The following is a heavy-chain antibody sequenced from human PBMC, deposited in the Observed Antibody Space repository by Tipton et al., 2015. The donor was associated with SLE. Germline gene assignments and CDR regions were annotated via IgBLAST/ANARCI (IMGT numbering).Heavy chain of an antibody. D-gene: IGHD2-21*01. CDR2: ISGSGGST. CDR1: GFTVSSNY. J-gene: IGHJ6*03. CDR3: ARGSLRLVGDYYYYMDA. Sequence: SLRLSCAASGFTVSSNYMSWARQAPGKGLEWVSAISGSGGSTYYADSVKGRFTISRDNSKNTLYLQMNSLRAEDTAVYYCARGSLRLVGDYYYYMDAWGKGTTVTVSS. V-gene: IGHV3-23*01.